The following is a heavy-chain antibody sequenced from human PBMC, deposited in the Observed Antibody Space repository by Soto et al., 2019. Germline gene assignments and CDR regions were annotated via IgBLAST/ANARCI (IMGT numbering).Heavy chain of an antibody. Sequence: ASVKVSCKASGFTFTSSAVQWVRQARGQRLEWIGWIVVGSGNTNYAQKFQERVTITRDMSTSTAYMELSSLRSEDTAVYYCAAIPIGYCSGGSCLPNSGIDYWGQGTLVTVSS. CDR2: IVVGSGNT. CDR3: AAIPIGYCSGGSCLPNSGIDY. V-gene: IGHV1-58*01. J-gene: IGHJ4*02. D-gene: IGHD2-15*01. CDR1: GFTFTSSA.